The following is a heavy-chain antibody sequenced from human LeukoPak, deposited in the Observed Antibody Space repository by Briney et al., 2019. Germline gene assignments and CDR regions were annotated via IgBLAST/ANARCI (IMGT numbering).Heavy chain of an antibody. Sequence: PGGSLRLSCAASGFTFSSYEMNWVRQAPGKGLEWVSYISSSGSTIYYADSVKGRFTISRDNAKNSLYLQMNSLRAEDTAVYYCARRLGLGFGEYSNNWFDPWGQGTLVTVSS. D-gene: IGHD3-10*01. CDR3: ARRLGLGFGEYSNNWFDP. J-gene: IGHJ5*02. CDR2: ISSSGSTI. CDR1: GFTFSSYE. V-gene: IGHV3-48*03.